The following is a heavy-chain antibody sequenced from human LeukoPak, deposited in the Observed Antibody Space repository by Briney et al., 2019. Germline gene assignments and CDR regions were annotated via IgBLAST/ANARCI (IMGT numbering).Heavy chain of an antibody. Sequence: GGSLRLSCAASGFTFSSYGMHWVRQAPGKGLEWVAVISYDGSNKYYADSVKGRFTISRDNSKNTLYLQMNSLRAEDTAVYYCANSHEARRGYYDSSGPLDYWGQGTLVTVSS. D-gene: IGHD3-22*01. J-gene: IGHJ4*02. CDR1: GFTFSSYG. CDR2: ISYDGSNK. V-gene: IGHV3-30*18. CDR3: ANSHEARRGYYDSSGPLDY.